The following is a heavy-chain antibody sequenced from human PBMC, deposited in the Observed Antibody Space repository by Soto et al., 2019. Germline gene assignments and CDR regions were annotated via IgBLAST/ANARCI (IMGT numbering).Heavy chain of an antibody. J-gene: IGHJ4*02. CDR1: GYTFTSDY. V-gene: IGHV1-46*03. D-gene: IGHD6-19*01. Sequence: QVHLVQSGAEVKKPGASMKVSCKASGYTFTSDYMHWVRQAPGQGLEWMGVIHPRYGSTIYAQRFQGRVTMIKDTSTSIISMAPCSKTYADKAVYCFARGDLYSSLNYCGQGSLVTVYS. CDR2: IHPRYGST. CDR3: ARGDLYSSLNY.